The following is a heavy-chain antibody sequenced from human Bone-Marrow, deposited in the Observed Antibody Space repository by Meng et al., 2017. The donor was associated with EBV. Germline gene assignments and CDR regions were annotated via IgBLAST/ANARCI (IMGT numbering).Heavy chain of an antibody. CDR2: IYYSGST. Sequence: QVQVEGSAPGLGKPSQTLSLTCAVSGGSISSGGYYWSWIRQPPGKGLEWIGYIYYSGSTYYNPSLKSRVTISVDTSKNQFSLKLSSVTAADTAVYYCARADDGDYYFDYWGQGTLVTVSS. V-gene: IGHV4-30-4*01. D-gene: IGHD4-17*01. CDR1: GGSISSGGYY. CDR3: ARADDGDYYFDY. J-gene: IGHJ4*02.